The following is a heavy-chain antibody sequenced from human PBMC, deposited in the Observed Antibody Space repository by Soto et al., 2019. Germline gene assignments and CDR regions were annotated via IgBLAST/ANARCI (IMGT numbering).Heavy chain of an antibody. D-gene: IGHD3-10*01. CDR1: GYTFTSYD. Sequence: VASXKVSCKASGYTFTSYDINWARQATGQGLEWMGWMNPNSGNTGYAQKFQGRVTMTRNTSISTAYMELSSLRSEDTAVYYCARRAGLGELLYPIDEYYYYMDVWGKGTTVTVSS. CDR2: MNPNSGNT. J-gene: IGHJ6*03. V-gene: IGHV1-8*01. CDR3: ARRAGLGELLYPIDEYYYYMDV.